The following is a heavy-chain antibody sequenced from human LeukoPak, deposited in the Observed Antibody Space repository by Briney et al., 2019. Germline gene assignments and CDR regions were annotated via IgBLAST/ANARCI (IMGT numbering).Heavy chain of an antibody. CDR2: INPNSGGT. CDR3: ARGSLNYYDSSGYYGGY. V-gene: IGHV1-2*02. CDR1: GYTFTGYY. J-gene: IGHJ4*02. D-gene: IGHD3-22*01. Sequence: ASVKVSCKAPGYTFTGYYMHWVRQAPGQGLEWMGWINPNSGGTNYAQKFQGRVTMTRDTSISTAYMELSRLRSDDTAVYYCARGSLNYYDSSGYYGGYWGQGTLVTVSS.